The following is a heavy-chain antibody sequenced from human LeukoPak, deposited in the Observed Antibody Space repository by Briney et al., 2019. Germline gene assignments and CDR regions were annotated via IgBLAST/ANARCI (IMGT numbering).Heavy chain of an antibody. CDR1: GFIFSYYA. CDR3: AKASGLATIPSFWYFDL. V-gene: IGHV3-23*01. CDR2: ITSGGIT. Sequence: GGSLRLSCGASGFIFSYYALNWVRPAPGKGLTWVSAITSGGITYYVDSVKGRFSISRDISKNTLYLQMSSLRAEDTAIYYCAKASGLATIPSFWYFDLWGRGTLVTVSS. D-gene: IGHD5-12*01. J-gene: IGHJ2*01.